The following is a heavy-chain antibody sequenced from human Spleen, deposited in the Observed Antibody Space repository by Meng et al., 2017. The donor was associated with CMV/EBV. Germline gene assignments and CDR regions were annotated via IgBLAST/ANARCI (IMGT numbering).Heavy chain of an antibody. Sequence: EVALGESGGGLVQPGGFLRLSCAASGFAFSNYWMHWVRQGPGKGLVWVSRISGDGRTTSYADSVKGRFTISRDNAKNTLYLQMNSLGVEDTAVYYCAKGRDWFDPWGQGTLVTVSS. CDR1: GFAFSNYW. V-gene: IGHV3-74*01. CDR3: AKGRDWFDP. J-gene: IGHJ5*02. CDR2: ISGDGRTT.